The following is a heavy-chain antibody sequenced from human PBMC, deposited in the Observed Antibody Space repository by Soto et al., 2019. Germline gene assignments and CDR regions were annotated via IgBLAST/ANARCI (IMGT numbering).Heavy chain of an antibody. J-gene: IGHJ4*02. CDR1: GFTFSSYA. V-gene: IGHV3-23*01. CDR2: ISGSGGST. CDR3: AKSNKPVVMVTAHPGY. Sequence: PGGSLRLSCAASGFTFSSYAMSWVRQAPGKGLEWVSAISGSGGSTYYADSVKGRFTISRDNSKNTLYLQMNSLRAEDTAVYYCAKSNKPVVMVTAHPGYWGQGTLVTVSS. D-gene: IGHD2-21*02.